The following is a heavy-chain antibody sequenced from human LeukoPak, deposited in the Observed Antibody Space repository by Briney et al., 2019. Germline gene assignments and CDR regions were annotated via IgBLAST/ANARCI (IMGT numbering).Heavy chain of an antibody. CDR2: IRSKANSYAT. CDR1: GFTLSGSA. Sequence: GGSLRLSCAASGFTLSGSAMHWVRQASGKGLEWVGRIRSKANSYATGYAASVKGRFTISRDDSKNTAYLQMNSLKTEDTAVYYSTTTPGCSSTTCYIDYWGQGTLVTVSS. V-gene: IGHV3-73*01. J-gene: IGHJ4*02. D-gene: IGHD2-2*02. CDR3: TTTPGCSSTTCYIDY.